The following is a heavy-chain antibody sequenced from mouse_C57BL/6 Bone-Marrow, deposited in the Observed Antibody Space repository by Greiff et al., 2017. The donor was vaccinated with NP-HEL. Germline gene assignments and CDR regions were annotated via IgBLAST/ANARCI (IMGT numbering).Heavy chain of an antibody. Sequence: DVMLVESGGGLVQPGGSLSLSCAASGFTFTDYYMSWVRQPPGKALEWLGFIRNKANGYTTEYSASVKGRFTISRDNSQSILYLQMNALRAEDSATYYCASVVATDYAMDYWGQGTSVTVSS. CDR1: GFTFTDYY. CDR2: IRNKANGYTT. J-gene: IGHJ4*01. D-gene: IGHD1-1*01. V-gene: IGHV7-3*01. CDR3: ASVVATDYAMDY.